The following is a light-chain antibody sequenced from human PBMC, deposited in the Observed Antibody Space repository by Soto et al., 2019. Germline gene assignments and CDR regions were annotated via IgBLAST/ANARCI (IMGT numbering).Light chain of an antibody. V-gene: IGLV2-23*01. Sequence: QSALTQPASVSGSPGQSITISCTGTSSDVGTYDLVSWYQQHPGKAPKLMIYEGSKRPSGVSNRFSGSKSGNTASLTISGLQAEDEADYYCCSYAGSSTSLFGGGTKLPVL. CDR3: CSYAGSSTSL. CDR1: SSDVGTYDL. CDR2: EGS. J-gene: IGLJ2*01.